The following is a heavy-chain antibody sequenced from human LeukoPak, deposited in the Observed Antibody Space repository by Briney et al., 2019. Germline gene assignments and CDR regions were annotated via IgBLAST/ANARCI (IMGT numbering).Heavy chain of an antibody. V-gene: IGHV4-59*01. D-gene: IGHD3-10*01. J-gene: IGHJ4*02. CDR2: IYYSGST. Sequence: SETLSLTCTVSGGSISSYYWSWIRQPPGKGLEWIGYIYYSGSTNYNPSLKSRVTISVDTSKNQFSLKLSSVTAADTAVYYCARDFPYGSGSYTPLYWGQGTLVTVSS. CDR3: ARDFPYGSGSYTPLY. CDR1: GGSISSYY.